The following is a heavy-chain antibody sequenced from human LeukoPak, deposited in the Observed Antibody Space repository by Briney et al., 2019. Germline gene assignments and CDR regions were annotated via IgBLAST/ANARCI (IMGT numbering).Heavy chain of an antibody. J-gene: IGHJ6*03. CDR1: GFTFSSYS. CDR2: ISSSSSYI. Sequence: GGTLRLSCAASGFTFSSYSMNWVRQAPGKGLEWVSSISSSSSYIYYADSVKGRFTISRDNAKNSLYLQMNSLRAEDTAVYFCARATWDPNYYYYMDVWGKGTTVTISS. CDR3: ARATWDPNYYYYMDV. D-gene: IGHD1-26*01. V-gene: IGHV3-21*01.